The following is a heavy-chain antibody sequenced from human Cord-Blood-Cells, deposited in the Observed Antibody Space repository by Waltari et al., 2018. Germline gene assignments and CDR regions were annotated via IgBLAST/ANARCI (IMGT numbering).Heavy chain of an antibody. Sequence: QVQLVQSGAEVKKPEAPVKVSCKVSGYTPTELSMHWVRQAPGKGLEWRGGFDPEDGETIYAQKFQGRVTMTEDTSTDTAYMELSSLRSEDTAVYYCATDALKKRDSSGYYYWGQGTLVTVSS. CDR3: ATDALKKRDSSGYYY. CDR1: GYTPTELS. CDR2: FDPEDGET. D-gene: IGHD3-22*01. V-gene: IGHV1-24*01. J-gene: IGHJ4*02.